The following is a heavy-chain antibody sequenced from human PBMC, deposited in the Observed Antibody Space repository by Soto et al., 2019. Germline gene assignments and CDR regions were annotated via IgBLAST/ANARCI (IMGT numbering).Heavy chain of an antibody. V-gene: IGHV4-30-2*01. Sequence: QLQLQESGSGLVKPSQTLSLTCAVSGCSISSGGYSWSWIRQPPGKGLEWIGYIYHRGSTYYKPSXXXXXXXXXXXXXXXXXXXXXXXXXXXXAVXXXXXXQVVAAQHWGQGTLVTVSS. J-gene: IGHJ4*02. CDR1: GCSISSGGYS. CDR3: XXXQVVAAQH. D-gene: IGHD2-15*01. CDR2: IYHRGST.